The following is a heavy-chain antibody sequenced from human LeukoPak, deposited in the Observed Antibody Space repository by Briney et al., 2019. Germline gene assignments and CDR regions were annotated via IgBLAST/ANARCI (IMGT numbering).Heavy chain of an antibody. CDR3: ASQYDTVTKDAFDI. D-gene: IGHD4-17*01. CDR1: GFTFSSYG. CDR2: ISYDGSNK. J-gene: IGHJ3*02. V-gene: IGHV3-30*03. Sequence: GGSLRLSCAASGFTFSSYGMHWVRQAPGKGLEWVAVISYDGSNKYYADSVKGRFTISRDNSKNTLYLQMNSLRAEDTAVYYCASQYDTVTKDAFDIWGQGTMVTVSS.